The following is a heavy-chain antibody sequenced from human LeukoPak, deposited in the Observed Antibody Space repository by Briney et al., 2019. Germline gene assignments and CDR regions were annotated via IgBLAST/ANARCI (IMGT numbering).Heavy chain of an antibody. J-gene: IGHJ5*02. Sequence: SETLSLTCAVYGGSFSGYYWSWIRQPPGKGLEWIGEINHSGSTNYNPSLKSRVTISVDTSKNQFSLKLSSVTAADTAVYYCARENRGFDPWGQGTLVTVSS. V-gene: IGHV4-34*01. D-gene: IGHD2/OR15-2a*01. CDR3: ARENRGFDP. CDR1: GGSFSGYY. CDR2: INHSGST.